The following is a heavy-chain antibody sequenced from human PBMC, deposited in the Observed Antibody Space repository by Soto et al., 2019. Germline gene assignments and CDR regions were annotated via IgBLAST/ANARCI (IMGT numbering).Heavy chain of an antibody. CDR1: GYTFTSYD. D-gene: IGHD3-10*01. CDR3: VATGGSTMVRGVILPPFDY. V-gene: IGHV1-8*01. CDR2: MNPNSGNT. J-gene: IGHJ4*02. Sequence: ASVKVSCKASGYTFTSYDINWVRQATGQGLEWMGWMNPNSGNTGYAQKFQGRVTMTRNTSISTAYMELSSLRSEDTAVYYCVATGGSTMVRGVILPPFDYWGQGTLVTVSS.